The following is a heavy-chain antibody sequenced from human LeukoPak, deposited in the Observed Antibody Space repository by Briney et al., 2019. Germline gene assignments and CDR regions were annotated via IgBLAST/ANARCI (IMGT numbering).Heavy chain of an antibody. CDR3: ARMVGRAYYYGSGSYSFGY. CDR2: SYSGGST. V-gene: IGHV3-66*01. CDR1: GCIVSNNY. Sequence: PGWSLTLSHPASGCIVSNNYIIWVRQAPGKGLEWVAVSYSGGSTYYADSVKGRFTISRDNSKNTLYLQMNSLRAEDTAVYYCARMVGRAYYYGSGSYSFGYWGQGTLVTVSS. D-gene: IGHD3-10*01. J-gene: IGHJ4*02.